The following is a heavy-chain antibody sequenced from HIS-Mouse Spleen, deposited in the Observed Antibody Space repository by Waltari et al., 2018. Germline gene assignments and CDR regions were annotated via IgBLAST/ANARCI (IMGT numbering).Heavy chain of an antibody. V-gene: IGHV3-30*18. J-gene: IGHJ4*02. Sequence: QVQLVESGGGVVQPGRSLRLSCAASGFTFSSYGMHWVRQAPGKGLEWVEVISYDGSNKYYADSLKGRFTISRDNSKNTLYLQMNSLRAEDTAVYYCAKVNSGSYYFDYWGQGTLVTVSS. CDR3: AKVNSGSYYFDY. CDR2: ISYDGSNK. D-gene: IGHD1-26*01. CDR1: GFTFSSYG.